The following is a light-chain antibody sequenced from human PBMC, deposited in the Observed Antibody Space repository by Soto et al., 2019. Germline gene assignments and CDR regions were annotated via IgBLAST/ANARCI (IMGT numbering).Light chain of an antibody. J-gene: IGKJ1*01. Sequence: DIQMTQSPSTLSASVGDRVTITCRARQTISIWLAWYQQKPGKAPKLLIYDASILESGVPSRFSGGGSGTDSTLIISRLQPDVFANYYYQQYNMYRTFGQGTKVDVK. CDR2: DAS. CDR3: QQYNMYRT. V-gene: IGKV1-5*01. CDR1: QTISIW.